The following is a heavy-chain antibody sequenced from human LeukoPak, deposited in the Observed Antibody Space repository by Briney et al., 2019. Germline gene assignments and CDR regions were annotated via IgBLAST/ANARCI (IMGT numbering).Heavy chain of an antibody. D-gene: IGHD2-2*01. CDR2: IYYSGST. Sequence: PSETLSLTCTVSGGSISSYYWSWIRQPPGKGLEWIGYIYYSGSTNYNPSLKSRVTISVDTSKNQFSLKLSSVTAADTAVYYCARGQYCSSTSCYALGYWGQGTLVTVSS. CDR3: ARGQYCSSTSCYALGY. J-gene: IGHJ4*02. CDR1: GGSISSYY. V-gene: IGHV4-59*01.